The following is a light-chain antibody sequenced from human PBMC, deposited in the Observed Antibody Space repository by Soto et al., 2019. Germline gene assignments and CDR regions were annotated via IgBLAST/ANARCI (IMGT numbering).Light chain of an antibody. Sequence: EIVMTQSPATLSVSPGERATLSCRASQSVSSNLAWYQQNPGQAPRLLIYGASTRATGIPARFSGSGSGTEFTLTIRSLQSEDFAVYYCQQYNNWPFWTFGQGTKVEIK. CDR2: GAS. CDR3: QQYNNWPFWT. V-gene: IGKV3-15*01. CDR1: QSVSSN. J-gene: IGKJ1*01.